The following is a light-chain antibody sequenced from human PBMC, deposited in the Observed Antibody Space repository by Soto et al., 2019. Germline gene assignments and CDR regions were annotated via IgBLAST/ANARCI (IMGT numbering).Light chain of an antibody. Sequence: QSVLTQPASVSGSPGQSITISCTGTSSDVGGYNYVSWYQQHPGKAPKLMPYEVSNRPSGVSNRFSGSKSGNTASLTISGLQAEDEADYYCSSYTTISTYVCGTGTKVTVL. CDR2: EVS. CDR3: SSYTTISTYV. CDR1: SSDVGGYNY. V-gene: IGLV2-14*01. J-gene: IGLJ1*01.